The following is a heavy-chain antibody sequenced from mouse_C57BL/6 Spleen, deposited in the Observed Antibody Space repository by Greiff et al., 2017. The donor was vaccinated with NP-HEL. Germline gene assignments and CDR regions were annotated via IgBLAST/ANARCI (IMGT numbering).Heavy chain of an antibody. Sequence: VQLQQSGPELVKPGASVKISCKASGYTFTDYYMNWVKQSHGKSLEWIGDINPNNGGTSYNQKFKGKATLTVDKSSSTAYMELRSLTSEDSAVYYCARGYYGYWGQGTTLTVSS. V-gene: IGHV1-26*01. CDR3: ARGYYGY. CDR2: INPNNGGT. CDR1: GYTFTDYY. J-gene: IGHJ2*01. D-gene: IGHD1-1*01.